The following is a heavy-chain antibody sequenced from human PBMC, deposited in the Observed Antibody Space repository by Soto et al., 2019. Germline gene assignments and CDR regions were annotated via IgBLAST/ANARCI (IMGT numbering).Heavy chain of an antibody. V-gene: IGHV1-2*02. J-gene: IGHJ6*02. CDR2: INPNSGGT. CDR1: GCTFAGYY. D-gene: IGHD2-2*01. CDR3: AREYIVVVPAAAFYYYYYGMDV. Sequence: ASVKVSCKASGCTFAGYYMHWVRQAPGQGLEWMGWINPNSGGTNYAQKFQGRVTMTRDTSISTAYMELSRLRSDDTAVYYCAREYIVVVPAAAFYYYYYGMDVWGQGTTVTVSS.